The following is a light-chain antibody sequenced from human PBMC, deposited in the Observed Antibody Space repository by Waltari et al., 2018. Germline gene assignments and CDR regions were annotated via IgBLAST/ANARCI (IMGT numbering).Light chain of an antibody. CDR2: GKN. CDR1: SLRRHY. CDR3: NSRDSSGNHLEV. V-gene: IGLV3-19*01. J-gene: IGLJ2*01. Sequence: SSALTHHPAVSVPLAQPVRIPCHGASLRRHYPSWYQQKPGQAPVLVIYGKNNRPSGIPDRFSGSSSGNTASLTITGAQAEDEADYYCNSRDSSGNHLEVFGGGTKLTVL.